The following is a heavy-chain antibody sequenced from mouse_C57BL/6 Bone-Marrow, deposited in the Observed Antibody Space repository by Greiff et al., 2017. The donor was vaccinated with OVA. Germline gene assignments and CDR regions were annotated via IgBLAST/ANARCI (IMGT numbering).Heavy chain of an antibody. J-gene: IGHJ2*01. CDR2: IYPGNSDT. V-gene: IGHV1-5*01. CDR3: TKREICTGVEGFDY. Sequence: EVQLQESGTVLARPGASVKMSCKTSGYTFTSYWMHWVKQRPGQGLEWIGAIYPGNSDTSYNQKFKGKAKLTAVTSASTAYMELSRLTNEDSAVYYCTKREICTGVEGFDYWGQGTTLTVSS. D-gene: IGHD1-1*01. CDR1: GYTFTSYW.